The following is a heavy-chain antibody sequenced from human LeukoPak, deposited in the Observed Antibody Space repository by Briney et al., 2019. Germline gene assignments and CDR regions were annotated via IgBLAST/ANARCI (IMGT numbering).Heavy chain of an antibody. J-gene: IGHJ3*02. V-gene: IGHV4-59*01. D-gene: IGHD3-10*01. CDR2: IYYSGST. CDR3: ARDLWFGEVRAFDI. Sequence: SETLSLTCTVSGGSISSYYWSWIRQPPGKGLEWIGYIYYSGSTNYNPSLKSRVTISVETSKNQFSLKLSSVTAADTAVYYCARDLWFGEVRAFDIWGQGTMVTVSS. CDR1: GGSISSYY.